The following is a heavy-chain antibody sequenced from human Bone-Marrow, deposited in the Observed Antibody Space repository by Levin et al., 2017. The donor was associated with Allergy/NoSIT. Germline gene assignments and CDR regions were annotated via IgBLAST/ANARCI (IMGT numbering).Heavy chain of an antibody. CDR3: ARHRSVDTAMSPDGWFDP. CDR2: IYYSGST. J-gene: IGHJ5*02. D-gene: IGHD5-18*01. V-gene: IGHV4-59*08. Sequence: SGGSLRLSCTVSGGSISSYYWSWIRQPPGKGLEWIGYIYYSGSTNYNPSLKSRVTISVDTSKNQFSLKLSSVTAADTAVYYCARHRSVDTAMSPDGWFDPWGQGTLVTVSS. CDR1: GGSISSYY.